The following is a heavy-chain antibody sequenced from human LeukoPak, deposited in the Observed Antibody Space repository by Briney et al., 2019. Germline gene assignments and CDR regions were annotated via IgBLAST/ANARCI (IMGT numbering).Heavy chain of an antibody. V-gene: IGHV3-23*01. J-gene: IGHJ4*02. CDR1: GFTFSSYA. Sequence: GGSLRLSCVVSGFTFSSYAMSWVRQAPGKGLEWVSAISGSGGSTYYADSVKGRFTISRDNSKNTLYLQMNSLRADDTAVYFCAKSGDIVVVAAAMVYFDYWGQGTLVTVSS. CDR2: ISGSGGST. D-gene: IGHD2-2*01. CDR3: AKSGDIVVVAAAMVYFDY.